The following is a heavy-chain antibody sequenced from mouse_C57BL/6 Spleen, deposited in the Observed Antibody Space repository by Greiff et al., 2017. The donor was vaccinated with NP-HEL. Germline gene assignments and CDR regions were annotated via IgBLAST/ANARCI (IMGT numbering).Heavy chain of an antibody. J-gene: IGHJ4*01. CDR1: GFTFSDYG. D-gene: IGHD1-1*01. V-gene: IGHV5-17*01. CDR2: ISSGSSTI. CDR3: ARATTVVDAMDY. Sequence: EVQLVESGGGLVKPGGSLKLSCAASGFTFSDYGMHWVRQAPEKGLEWVAYISSGSSTIYYADTVKGRFTISRDNAKITLFLQMTSLRSEDTAMYYCARATTVVDAMDYWGQGTSVTVSS.